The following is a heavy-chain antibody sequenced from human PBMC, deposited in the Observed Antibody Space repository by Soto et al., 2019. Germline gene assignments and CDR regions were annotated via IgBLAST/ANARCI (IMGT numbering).Heavy chain of an antibody. CDR3: AKEADISGYYPDY. V-gene: IGHV3-23*01. D-gene: IGHD3-22*01. Sequence: GGSLRLSCASSGFTFSSYAMSWVRQAPGKGLEWVSVISGSGGSTHYADSVKGRSTISRDNSKNTLHLQVNSLRGEDTAVYYCAKEADISGYYPDYWGQGTQVTVSS. J-gene: IGHJ4*02. CDR1: GFTFSSYA. CDR2: ISGSGGST.